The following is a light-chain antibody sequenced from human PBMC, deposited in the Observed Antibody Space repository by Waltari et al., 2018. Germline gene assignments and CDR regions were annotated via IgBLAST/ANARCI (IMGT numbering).Light chain of an antibody. CDR3: QQYASYWYT. CDR1: RSITTW. V-gene: IGKV1-5*03. Sequence: DIQMTQSPSTLSASIGDRVTITCRASRSITTWLAWYQQKPGKAPKHLLHTESLLESGVPSRFSGSGSGTDFTLTISILQPDDFATYYCQQYASYWYTFGQGTKL. CDR2: TES. J-gene: IGKJ2*01.